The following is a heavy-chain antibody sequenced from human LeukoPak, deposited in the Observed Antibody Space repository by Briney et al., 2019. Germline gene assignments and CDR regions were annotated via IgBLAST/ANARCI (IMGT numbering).Heavy chain of an antibody. Sequence: GGSLRLSCAVSGFTFDDYGMSWVRQVPGKGLEWITGINWNGASTGYADSLQGRFTISRDNANNFLYLQMNSLRVEDTALYYCATDYYGSGTFDYWGQGILVTVSS. CDR2: INWNGAST. CDR3: ATDYYGSGTFDY. J-gene: IGHJ4*02. CDR1: GFTFDDYG. V-gene: IGHV3-20*04. D-gene: IGHD3-10*01.